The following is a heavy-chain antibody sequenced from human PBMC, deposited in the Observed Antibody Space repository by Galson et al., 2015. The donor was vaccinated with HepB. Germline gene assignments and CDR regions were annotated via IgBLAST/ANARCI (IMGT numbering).Heavy chain of an antibody. D-gene: IGHD2-2*01. CDR3: ARAFLRYCTSTNCYGDVYYGMDV. J-gene: IGHJ6*02. CDR1: GYAFINYG. V-gene: IGHV1-18*04. Sequence: SVKVSCKASGYAFINYGISWVRQAPGQGLEWMGWIGSNNGNRKYAQKVQGRVTLTTDTSTTTAYMELRSLRSDDTAVYYCARAFLRYCTSTNCYGDVYYGMDVGGQGTTVTVSS. CDR2: IGSNNGNR.